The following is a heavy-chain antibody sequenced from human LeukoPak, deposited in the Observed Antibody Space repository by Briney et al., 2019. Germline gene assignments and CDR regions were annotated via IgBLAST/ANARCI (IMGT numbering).Heavy chain of an antibody. CDR2: ISYDGSNK. CDR3: AKVGVGAHFDY. J-gene: IGHJ4*02. D-gene: IGHD1-26*01. CDR1: GFTFSSYG. Sequence: PGGSLRLSCAASGFTFSSYGMHWVRQAPGKGLEWVAVISYDGSNKYYADSVKGRFTISRDNSKNTLYLQMNSLRAEDTAVYYCAKVGVGAHFDYWGQGTLVTVSS. V-gene: IGHV3-30*18.